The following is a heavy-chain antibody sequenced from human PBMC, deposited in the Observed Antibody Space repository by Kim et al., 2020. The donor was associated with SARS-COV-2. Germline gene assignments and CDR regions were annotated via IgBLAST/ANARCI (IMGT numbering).Heavy chain of an antibody. J-gene: IGHJ6*04. Sequence: KYYADSVKGRFTISRDNSKNTLYLQMNSLRAEDTAVYYCARRFRGTSMDVWGKGTTVTVSS. CDR2: K. V-gene: IGHV3-33*01. D-gene: IGHD3-10*01. CDR3: ARRFRGTSMDV.